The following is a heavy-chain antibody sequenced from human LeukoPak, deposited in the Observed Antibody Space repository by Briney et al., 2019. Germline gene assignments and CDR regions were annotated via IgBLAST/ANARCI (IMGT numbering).Heavy chain of an antibody. CDR2: IYYSGST. CDR1: GGSISSSSYY. J-gene: IGHJ4*02. CDR3: ASITYSSLWASPYYFDY. V-gene: IGHV4-39*07. D-gene: IGHD6-19*01. Sequence: SETLSLTCTVSGGSISSSSYYWGWIRQPPGKGLEWIGSIYYSGSTYYNPSLKSRVTISVDTSKNQFSLKLSSVTAADTAVYYCASITYSSLWASPYYFDYWGQGTLVTVSS.